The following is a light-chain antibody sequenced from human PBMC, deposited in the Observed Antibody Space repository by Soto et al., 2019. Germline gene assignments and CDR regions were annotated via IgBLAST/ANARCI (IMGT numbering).Light chain of an antibody. V-gene: IGLV2-8*01. CDR1: SSDVGAYNY. Sequence: QSALTQPPSASGSPGQSVTISCTGTSSDVGAYNYVSWYQQYPGKAPKLMIYEVTKRPSGVPDRFSGSKSGNTASLTVSGLQADDEAEYYCTAYVGNDIWVFGGGTKLTVL. CDR2: EVT. J-gene: IGLJ3*02. CDR3: TAYVGNDIWV.